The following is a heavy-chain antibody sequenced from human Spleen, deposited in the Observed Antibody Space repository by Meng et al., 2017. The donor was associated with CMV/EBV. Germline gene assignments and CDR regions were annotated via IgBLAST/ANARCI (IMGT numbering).Heavy chain of an antibody. CDR3: ARKVNRAADY. Sequence: LTCAVYGGSFSGYYWSWIRQPPGKGLEWIGEINHSGSTNYNPSLKSRVTISVDTSKNQFSLKLSSVTAADTAVYYCARKVNRAADYWGQGTLVTVSS. J-gene: IGHJ4*02. CDR1: GGSFSGYY. D-gene: IGHD1-14*01. CDR2: INHSGST. V-gene: IGHV4-34*01.